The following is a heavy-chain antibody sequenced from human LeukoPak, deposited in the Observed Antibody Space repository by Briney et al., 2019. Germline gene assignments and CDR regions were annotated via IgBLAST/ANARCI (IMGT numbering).Heavy chain of an antibody. CDR2: ISSSSSYI. D-gene: IGHD6-19*01. J-gene: IGHJ4*02. CDR3: ARDPWAVAGTMSY. Sequence: KAGGSLRLSCAASGFTFSSYSMNWVRQAPGKGLEWVSSISSSSSYIYYADSVKGRFTISRDNAKNSLYLQMNSLRAEDTAVYYCARDPWAVAGTMSYWGQGTLVTFSS. V-gene: IGHV3-21*01. CDR1: GFTFSSYS.